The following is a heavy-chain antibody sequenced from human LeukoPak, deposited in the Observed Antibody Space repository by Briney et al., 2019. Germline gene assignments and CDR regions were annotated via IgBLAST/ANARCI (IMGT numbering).Heavy chain of an antibody. CDR3: ARDGTQDSSGEGWFDP. D-gene: IGHD6-19*01. V-gene: IGHV4-59*01. Sequence: SETLSLTCTVSGGSISSYYWSWIRLPPGKGLEWIGYIYYSGSTNYNPSLKSRVTISVDTSKNQFSLKLSSVTAADTAVYYCARDGTQDSSGEGWFDPWGQGTLVTVSS. CDR1: GGSISSYY. J-gene: IGHJ5*02. CDR2: IYYSGST.